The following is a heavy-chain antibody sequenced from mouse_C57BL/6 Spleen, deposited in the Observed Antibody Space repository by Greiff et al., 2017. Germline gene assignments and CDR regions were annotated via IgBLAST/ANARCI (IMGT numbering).Heavy chain of an antibody. CDR1: GYAFSSYW. CDR2: IYPGDGDT. V-gene: IGHV1-80*01. Sequence: QVQLQQSGAELVKPGASVKISCKASGYAFSSYWMNWVKQRPGKGLEWIGQIYPGDGDTNYNGKFKGKATLTEDKSSSTAYMQLSSLTSEDSAVYFGAREGLTGSFDYWGQGTTLTVSS. CDR3: AREGLTGSFDY. J-gene: IGHJ2*01. D-gene: IGHD4-1*01.